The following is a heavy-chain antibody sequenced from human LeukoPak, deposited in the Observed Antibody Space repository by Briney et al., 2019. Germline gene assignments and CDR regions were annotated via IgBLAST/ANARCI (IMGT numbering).Heavy chain of an antibody. J-gene: IGHJ4*02. Sequence: GGSLRLSCAASGFTFSSYAMHWVRQAPGKGLEWVAVISYDGSNKYYADSVKGRFTISRDNSKNTLYLQMNSLRAEDTAVYYCAREGCSSTSCYWLDYWGQGTLVTVSS. V-gene: IGHV3-30-3*01. CDR1: GFTFSSYA. D-gene: IGHD2-2*01. CDR3: AREGCSSTSCYWLDY. CDR2: ISYDGSNK.